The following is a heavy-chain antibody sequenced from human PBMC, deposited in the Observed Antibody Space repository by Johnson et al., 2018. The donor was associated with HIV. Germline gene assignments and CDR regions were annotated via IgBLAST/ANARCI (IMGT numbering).Heavy chain of an antibody. CDR3: AARGLWTYDAFDI. Sequence: EQLVESGGGSVKSGGSLRVSCAASGFTFSNAWMSWVRQAPGKGLEWVGRVKSKTDGGTIDYAAAVKGRFIISRDDSKNTLYLQMNGLKTEDTAMYYCAARGLWTYDAFDIWGQGTMVTVSS. CDR1: GFTFSNAW. J-gene: IGHJ3*02. CDR2: VKSKTDGGTI. V-gene: IGHV3-15*01. D-gene: IGHD4/OR15-4a*01.